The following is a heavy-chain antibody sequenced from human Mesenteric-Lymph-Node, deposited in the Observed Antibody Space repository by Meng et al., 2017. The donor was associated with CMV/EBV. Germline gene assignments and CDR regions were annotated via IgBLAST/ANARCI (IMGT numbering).Heavy chain of an antibody. CDR2: IYWDDDK. J-gene: IGHJ4*02. CDR3: AHSSGIAAAGPFYFDY. V-gene: IGHV2-5*02. Sequence: QITLKDSGPTLVKPTQTLTLTCTFSGFSLSTSGVGVGWIRQPPGKALESLALIYWDDDKRYSPSLKGRLTITKDTSKNQVVLTMTNMDPVDTATYYCAHSSGIAAAGPFYFDYWGQGTLVTVSS. CDR1: GFSLSTSGVG. D-gene: IGHD6-13*01.